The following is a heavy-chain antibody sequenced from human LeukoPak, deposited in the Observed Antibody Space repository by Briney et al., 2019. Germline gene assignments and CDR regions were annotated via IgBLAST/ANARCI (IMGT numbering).Heavy chain of an antibody. Sequence: RASVKVSCKASGGSFSSYAISWVRQAPGQGLEWMGRVIPILGIANYAQKFQGRVTITADKSTSTAYMELSSLRSEDTAVYYCARAGLHYYDSDGPDAFDIWGQGTMVTVSS. D-gene: IGHD3-22*01. CDR1: GGSFSSYA. CDR3: ARAGLHYYDSDGPDAFDI. J-gene: IGHJ3*02. CDR2: VIPILGIA. V-gene: IGHV1-69*04.